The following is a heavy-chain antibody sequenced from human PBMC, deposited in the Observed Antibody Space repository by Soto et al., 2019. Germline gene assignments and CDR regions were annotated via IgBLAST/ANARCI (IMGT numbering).Heavy chain of an antibody. CDR2: INAGNGST. D-gene: IGHD3-10*01. CDR3: ARFPSAYGTGNWYFDL. V-gene: IGHV1-3*01. Sequence: GASVKVSCKASGYTFTSYAMHWVRQAPGQRLEWMGWINAGNGSTRHSQKFQGRVTITRDTSASTAYMDLSSLRSEDTAVYYCARFPSAYGTGNWYFDLWGRGTLVTVSS. CDR1: GYTFTSYA. J-gene: IGHJ2*01.